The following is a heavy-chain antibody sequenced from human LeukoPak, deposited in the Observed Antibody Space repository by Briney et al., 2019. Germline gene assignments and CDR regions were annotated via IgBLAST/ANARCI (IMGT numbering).Heavy chain of an antibody. CDR2: ICSSGSA. J-gene: IGHJ4*02. CDR3: ARAIEVGAMTPFDY. CDR1: GGSISNRNYH. Sequence: SETLSLTCTVSGGSISNRNYHWGWIRQPPGKGLEWIGSICSSGSAYYNPSLKSRVTISVDTSKNQFSLKLSSVTAADTAVYYCARAIEVGAMTPFDYWGQGTLVTVSS. D-gene: IGHD1-26*01. V-gene: IGHV4-39*07.